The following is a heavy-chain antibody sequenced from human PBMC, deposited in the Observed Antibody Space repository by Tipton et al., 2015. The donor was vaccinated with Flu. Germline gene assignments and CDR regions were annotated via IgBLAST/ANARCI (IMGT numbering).Heavy chain of an antibody. J-gene: IGHJ4*02. CDR2: FYYSGTT. D-gene: IGHD6-13*01. CDR1: GDSISSYH. V-gene: IGHV4-59*01. CDR3: ARLSSNWYHQLDN. Sequence: GLVKPSETLSLSCTVSGDSISSYHWCWIRQPPGKGLEWIGCFYYSGTTNYSPSLKSRVTISVDTSKNQFSLKLSSVTAADTAVYYCARLSSNWYHQLDNWGQGTLVTVSS.